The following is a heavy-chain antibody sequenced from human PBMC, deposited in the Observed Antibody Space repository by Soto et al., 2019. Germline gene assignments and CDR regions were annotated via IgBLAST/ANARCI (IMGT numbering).Heavy chain of an antibody. V-gene: IGHV3-21*01. Sequence: EVQLVESGGGLVKPGGSLRLSCAASGFTFSRYSMNWVRQAPGKGLAWVSSISSSTSYIYYADSVKGRFTISSYNAKNPLYVEMNSLRAEDTAVYDCARGSFGVLRDFASYAFDHWGQGTMFTVSA. D-gene: IGHD3-9*01. J-gene: IGHJ4*02. CDR1: GFTFSRYS. CDR3: ARGSFGVLRDFASYAFDH. CDR2: ISSSTSYI.